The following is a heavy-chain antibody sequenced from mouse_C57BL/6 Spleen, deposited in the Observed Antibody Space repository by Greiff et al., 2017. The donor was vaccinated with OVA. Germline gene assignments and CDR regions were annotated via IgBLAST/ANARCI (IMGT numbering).Heavy chain of an antibody. CDR3: AREEAFITTVIAPYAMDY. CDR1: GYTFTDYY. Sequence: VQLQQSGPVLVKPGASVKMSCKASGYTFTDYYMNWVKQSHGKSLEWIGVINPYNGGTSYNQKFKGKATLTVDKSSSTAYMELNSLTSEDSAVYYCAREEAFITTVIAPYAMDYWGQGTSVTVSS. J-gene: IGHJ4*01. D-gene: IGHD1-1*01. CDR2: INPYNGGT. V-gene: IGHV1-19*01.